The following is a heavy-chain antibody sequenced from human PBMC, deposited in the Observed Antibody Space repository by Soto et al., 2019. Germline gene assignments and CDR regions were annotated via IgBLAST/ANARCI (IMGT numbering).Heavy chain of an antibody. CDR2: IYYSGST. CDR3: ARVMGSSSKSYYMDV. J-gene: IGHJ6*03. CDR1: GGSISSYY. D-gene: IGHD6-6*01. V-gene: IGHV4-59*01. Sequence: SETLSLTCTVSGGSISSYYWSWIRQPPGKGLEWIGYIYYSGSTNYNPSLKSRVTMSVDTSKNQFSLKLSSVTAADTAVYYCARVMGSSSKSYYMDVWGKGTTVTVSS.